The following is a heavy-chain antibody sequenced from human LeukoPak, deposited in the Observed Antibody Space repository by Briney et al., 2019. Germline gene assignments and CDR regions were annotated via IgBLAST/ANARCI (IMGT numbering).Heavy chain of an antibody. J-gene: IGHJ3*02. D-gene: IGHD6-13*01. Sequence: ASVKVSCKASGYTLTSCDINWVRQATGQGLEWMGWMNPNSGDTGYAQNFQGRVTITRDTSISTAYMELSSLRSEDTAVYYCTRDMRGAAAADDAFDIWGQGTMVTVPS. CDR1: GYTLTSCD. CDR2: MNPNSGDT. CDR3: TRDMRGAAAADDAFDI. V-gene: IGHV1-8*01.